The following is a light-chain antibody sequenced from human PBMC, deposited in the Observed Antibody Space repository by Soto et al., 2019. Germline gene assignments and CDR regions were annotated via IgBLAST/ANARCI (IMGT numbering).Light chain of an antibody. V-gene: IGKV3-11*01. CDR2: DAS. CDR1: QSISSY. Sequence: EIVLTQSPATLSLSPGERATLSCRASQSISSYLAWYQQKPGQAPRLLIYDASNRATGIPARFSGSGSGTDFPLTISSLEPEDFAVYYCQQSSNWPPTFGPGTKVDIK. CDR3: QQSSNWPPT. J-gene: IGKJ3*01.